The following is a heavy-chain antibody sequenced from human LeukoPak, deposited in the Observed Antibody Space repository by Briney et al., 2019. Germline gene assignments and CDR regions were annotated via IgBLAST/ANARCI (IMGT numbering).Heavy chain of an antibody. CDR3: ARDPNGDYIGAFDV. CDR2: IRGGGTSE. V-gene: IGHV3-23*01. Sequence: GGSLRLSCTASGFTFSAYAMMWVRQAPGKGPEWVSAIRGGGTSEFYADSVKGRFRISRDNSKDTLFLQMNSLRAEDTAVYYCARDPNGDYIGAFDVWGPGTMVTVSS. CDR1: GFTFSAYA. J-gene: IGHJ3*01. D-gene: IGHD4-17*01.